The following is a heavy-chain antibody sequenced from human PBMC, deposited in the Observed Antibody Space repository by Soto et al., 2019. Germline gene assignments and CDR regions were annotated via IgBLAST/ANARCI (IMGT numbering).Heavy chain of an antibody. J-gene: IGHJ6*02. Sequence: PSETLSLTCTVSGDSFENYYWSWIRQPAGKGLEWIGRIYSSGSTNYNPSLKSRVTMSVDTPRKQFSLKLSSATAADTAVYYCAGTDYSYFYYTMNVWGQGATVTVSS. CDR1: GDSFENYY. V-gene: IGHV4-4*07. CDR2: IYSSGST. CDR3: AGTDYSYFYYTMNV.